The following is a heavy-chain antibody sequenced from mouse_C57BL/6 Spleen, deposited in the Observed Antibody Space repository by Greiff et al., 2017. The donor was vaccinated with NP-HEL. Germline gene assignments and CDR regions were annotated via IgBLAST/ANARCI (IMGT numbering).Heavy chain of an antibody. D-gene: IGHD1-1*01. Sequence: VQLQQSGPGLVQPSQSLSITCTVSGFSLTSYGVHWVRQSPGKGLEWLGVIWRGGSTDYNAAFMSRLSITKDNSKSQVFFKMNSRQADDTAIYYCAKNGGFTTVVAEYYFDYWGQGTTLTVSS. V-gene: IGHV2-5*01. J-gene: IGHJ2*01. CDR2: IWRGGST. CDR3: AKNGGFTTVVAEYYFDY. CDR1: GFSLTSYG.